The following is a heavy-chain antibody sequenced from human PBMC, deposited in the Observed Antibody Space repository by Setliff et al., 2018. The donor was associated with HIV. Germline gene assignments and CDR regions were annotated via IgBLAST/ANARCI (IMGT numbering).Heavy chain of an antibody. V-gene: IGHV3-49*04. CDR1: GFTFGDYA. J-gene: IGHJ4*02. CDR2: VRSKAYGETT. CDR3: TRDERYYYDSSGYFDY. D-gene: IGHD3-22*01. Sequence: GGSLRLSCSASGFTFGDYAMSWVRQTPGKGLEWVGFVRSKAYGETTEYAASVKGRFTISRDDSKSIAYLQMNSLKTEDTGVYYCTRDERYYYDSSGYFDYWGQGTLVTSPQ.